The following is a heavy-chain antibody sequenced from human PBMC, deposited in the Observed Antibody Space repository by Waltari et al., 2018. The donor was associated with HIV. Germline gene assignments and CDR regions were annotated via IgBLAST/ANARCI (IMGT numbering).Heavy chain of an antibody. D-gene: IGHD6-19*01. CDR3: AREKARGSGGYDAFEI. Sequence: QVQLVASGGGVVQPGRSLRLSCAASGFTFAVYGVHWVRQAPGKGLEWVAVIWNDGTNKYYADFVKGRFIISRDNSQSTLFLQLNSLRIEDTALYYCAREKARGSGGYDAFEIWGQGTMVNVSP. J-gene: IGHJ3*02. CDR2: IWNDGTNK. CDR1: GFTFAVYG. V-gene: IGHV3-33*01.